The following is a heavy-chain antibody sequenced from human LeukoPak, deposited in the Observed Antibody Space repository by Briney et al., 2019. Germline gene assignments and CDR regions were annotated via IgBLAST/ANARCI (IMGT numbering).Heavy chain of an antibody. J-gene: IGHJ1*01. CDR3: ARVRGDFETD. V-gene: IGHV4-59*01. CDR2: RYYSGST. D-gene: IGHD3-16*01. CDR1: GGSISSYY. Sequence: PSETLCLTCSVSGGSISSYYWTWIRQPPGKGLEWIGYRYYSGSTPYNPSLKSRVTISVDTSKSQFSLKLISVTAADTAIYYCARVRGDFETDWRQGTLVTVSS.